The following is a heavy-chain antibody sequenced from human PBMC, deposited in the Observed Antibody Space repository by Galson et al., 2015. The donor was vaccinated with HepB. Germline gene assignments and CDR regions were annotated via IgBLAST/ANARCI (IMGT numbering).Heavy chain of an antibody. CDR2: INWNGGST. CDR1: GFTFDDYG. V-gene: IGHV3-20*04. Sequence: SLRLSCAASGFTFDDYGMSWVRQAPGKGLEWVSGINWNGGSTGYADSVKGRFTLSRDNAKNSLYLQMNSLRAEDTALYYCARYYDILTGYHMAHPHYGMDVWGQGTTVTVSS. J-gene: IGHJ6*02. CDR3: ARYYDILTGYHMAHPHYGMDV. D-gene: IGHD3-9*01.